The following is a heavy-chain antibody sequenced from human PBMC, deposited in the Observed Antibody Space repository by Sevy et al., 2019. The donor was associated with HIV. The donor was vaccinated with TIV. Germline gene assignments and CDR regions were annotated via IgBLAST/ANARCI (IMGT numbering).Heavy chain of an antibody. CDR1: GYTFSDYY. V-gene: IGHV1-2*02. CDR3: AGQSAYHFYGMDV. D-gene: IGHD3-16*01. CDR2: INPNIGGT. Sequence: ASVKVSCKASGYTFSDYYIHWVRQAPGQGLEWMGWINPNIGGTNYAQKFQGRVTMTRDTSITTAYMELSRMRSDDTAVYYCAGQSAYHFYGMDVWGEGTTVTVSS. J-gene: IGHJ6*04.